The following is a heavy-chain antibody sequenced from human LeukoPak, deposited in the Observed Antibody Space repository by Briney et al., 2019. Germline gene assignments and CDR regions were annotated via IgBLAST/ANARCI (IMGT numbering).Heavy chain of an antibody. D-gene: IGHD3-3*01. CDR2: INTDGSST. J-gene: IGHJ4*02. CDR3: ARIWGRYYDFWSGYFDY. Sequence: GGSLRLSCATSGFTFNSYWMHWVRQAPGKGLAWVSYINTDGSSTSYADSVKGRFTISRDNAKNTLYLQMNSLRAEDTAVYYCARIWGRYYDFWSGYFDYWGQGTLVTVSS. V-gene: IGHV3-74*01. CDR1: GFTFNSYW.